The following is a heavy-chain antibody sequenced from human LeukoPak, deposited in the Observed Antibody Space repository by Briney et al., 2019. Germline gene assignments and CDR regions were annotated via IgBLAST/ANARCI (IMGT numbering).Heavy chain of an antibody. CDR2: ISAYNGNT. Sequence: ASVKVSCKASGYTFTSYGISWVRQAPGQGLEWMGWISAYNGNTNYAQKLQGRVTMTTDTSTSTAYMELRSLRSDDTAVYYCARDMGSSWYMYYYYYMDVWGKGTTVTVSS. V-gene: IGHV1-18*01. D-gene: IGHD6-13*01. J-gene: IGHJ6*03. CDR3: ARDMGSSWYMYYYYYMDV. CDR1: GYTFTSYG.